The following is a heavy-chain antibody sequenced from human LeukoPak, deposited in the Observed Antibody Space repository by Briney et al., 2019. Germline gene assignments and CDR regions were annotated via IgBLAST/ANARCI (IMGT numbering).Heavy chain of an antibody. CDR2: INPGIFTT. V-gene: IGHV1-46*01. CDR1: GYPFTTFS. J-gene: IGHJ4*02. Sequence: ASVKLSCKASGYPFTTFSLHWVRQAPGQGPEWMAIINPGIFTTTYAQKLQDRATVTSDTSTATVYMELRSLRLEDTAVYFCARDWAHGSFDFWGQGTLVTVSS. D-gene: IGHD3-16*01. CDR3: ARDWAHGSFDF.